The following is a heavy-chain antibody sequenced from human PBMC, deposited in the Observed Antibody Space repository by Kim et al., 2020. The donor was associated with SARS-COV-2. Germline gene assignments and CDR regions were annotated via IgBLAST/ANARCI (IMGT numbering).Heavy chain of an antibody. CDR1: GFTFSSHR. V-gene: IGHV3-48*02. J-gene: IGHJ4*02. CDR2: ISDSGSTI. Sequence: GGSLRLSCAASGFTFSSHRMNWVRQAPGKGLEWVSYISDSGSTIHYADSVKGRFTISRDNAQNSLFLQMNSLRDEDTAMYYCAREDPDLDYWGQGTLVTV. CDR3: AREDPDLDY.